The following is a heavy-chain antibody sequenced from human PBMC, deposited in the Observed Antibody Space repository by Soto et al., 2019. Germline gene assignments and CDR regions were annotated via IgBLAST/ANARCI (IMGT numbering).Heavy chain of an antibody. CDR1: GYTFTSYG. D-gene: IGHD3-22*01. CDR2: ISAYNGNT. V-gene: IGHV1-18*01. CDR3: ARDVAYYDSSGYPPLDY. J-gene: IGHJ4*02. Sequence: VSVKVSCKASGYTFTSYGISWVRQAPGQGLEWMGWISAYNGNTNYAQKLQGRVTMTTDTSTSTAYMELKSLRSDDTAVYYCARDVAYYDSSGYPPLDYWGQGTLVTVSS.